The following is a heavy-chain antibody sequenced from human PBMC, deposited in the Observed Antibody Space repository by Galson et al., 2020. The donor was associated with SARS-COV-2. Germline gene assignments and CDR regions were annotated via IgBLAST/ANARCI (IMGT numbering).Heavy chain of an antibody. D-gene: IGHD4-4*01. CDR2: ISSTNRFI. J-gene: IGHJ6*03. CDR3: VRVGYEYSNYARGYMDV. V-gene: IGHV3-21*01. CDR1: GFTFSRYS. Sequence: GESLKISCTTSGFTFSRYSMKWVRQAPGKGLEWVSSISSTNRFIYHADSLKGRFTTSRDNAKNSLYLQMSGLRADDTAVYYCVRVGYEYSNYARGYMDVWGNGTTVIVSS.